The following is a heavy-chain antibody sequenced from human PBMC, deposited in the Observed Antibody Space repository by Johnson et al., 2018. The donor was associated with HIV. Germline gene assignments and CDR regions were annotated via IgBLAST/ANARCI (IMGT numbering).Heavy chain of an antibody. CDR2: ISYDGSNK. V-gene: IGHV3-30-3*01. CDR1: GFTFSSYA. J-gene: IGHJ3*01. Sequence: QVQLVESGGGVVQPGRSLRLSCAASGFTFSSYAMHWVRQAPGKGLEWVAVISYDGSNKYYADSVKGRFTISRDNSKKSLYLHMNSLRVEDTALYYCARGGWSSGYYYSDAFDFWGQGTMVSVSS. D-gene: IGHD3-22*01. CDR3: ARGGWSSGYYYSDAFDF.